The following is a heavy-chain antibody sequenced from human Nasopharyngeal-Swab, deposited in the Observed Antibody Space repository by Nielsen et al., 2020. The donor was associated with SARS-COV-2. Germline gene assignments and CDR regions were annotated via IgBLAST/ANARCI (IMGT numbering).Heavy chain of an antibody. D-gene: IGHD6-13*01. CDR2: IYYSGST. CDR1: GGSISSSSYY. Sequence: SETLSLTCTVSGGSISSSSYYWGWIRQPPGKGLEWIGNIYYSGSTYYNPSLKSRVTRSADTSKNQFSLKLSSATAADTAVYYCARGRLGSQFDYWGQGNLVTVSS. CDR3: ARGRLGSQFDY. J-gene: IGHJ4*02. V-gene: IGHV4-39*07.